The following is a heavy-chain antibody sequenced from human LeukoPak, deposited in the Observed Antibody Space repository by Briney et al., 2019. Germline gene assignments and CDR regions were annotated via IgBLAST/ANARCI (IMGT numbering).Heavy chain of an antibody. CDR3: ARDLELWYPVGY. CDR2: ISAYNGNT. J-gene: IGHJ4*02. V-gene: IGHV1-18*01. D-gene: IGHD5-18*01. Sequence: GASVKVSCKASGYTFTSYGISWVRQAPGQGLEWMGWISAYNGNTNYAQKLQGRVTMTTDTSTGTAYMELRGLRSDDTAVYYCARDLELWYPVGYWGQGTLVTVSS. CDR1: GYTFTSYG.